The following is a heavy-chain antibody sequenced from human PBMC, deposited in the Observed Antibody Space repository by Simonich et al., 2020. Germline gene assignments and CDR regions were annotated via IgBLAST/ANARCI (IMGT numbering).Heavy chain of an antibody. CDR3: ARDGLGTAYYYYMDV. J-gene: IGHJ6*03. CDR2: IKQEGSEK. Sequence: EVQLVESGGGLVQPGGSLRLSCAASGFTFSSYWMSWVRQAPGKGLEWVANIKQEGSEKYNVDFVKGRFPISRDNAKNSLYLQMNSLRAEDTAVYYCARDGLGTAYYYYMDVWGKGTTVTVSS. V-gene: IGHV3-7*01. CDR1: GFTFSSYW. D-gene: IGHD7-27*01.